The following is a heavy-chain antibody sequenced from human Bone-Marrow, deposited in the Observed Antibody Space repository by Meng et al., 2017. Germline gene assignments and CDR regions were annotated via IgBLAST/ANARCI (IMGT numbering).Heavy chain of an antibody. J-gene: IGHJ2*01. CDR3: ARVRVEYWYFDL. CDR1: GGSISSSNC. Sequence: QGHLQGSGTGFVQPSGTLSRTCAVCGGSISSSNCWSWVPQPPGKGLEWIGEIYHSGSTNYNPSLKSRVTISVDKSKNQFSLKLSAVTAADTAVYYCARVRVEYWYFDLWGRGTLVTVSS. V-gene: IGHV4-4*02. CDR2: IYHSGST.